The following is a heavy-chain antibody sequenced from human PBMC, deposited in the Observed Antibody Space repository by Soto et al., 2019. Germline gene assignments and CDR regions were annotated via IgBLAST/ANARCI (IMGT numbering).Heavy chain of an antibody. CDR2: IIPIFGTA. J-gene: IGHJ4*02. Sequence: SVKVSCKASGYTFTSYDINWVRQATGQGLEWMGGIIPIFGTANYAQKFQGRVTITADESTSTAYMELSSLRSEDTAVYYCARDSSNSSSWYYFDYWGQGTLVTVSS. CDR1: GYTFTSYD. V-gene: IGHV1-69*13. D-gene: IGHD6-13*01. CDR3: ARDSSNSSSWYYFDY.